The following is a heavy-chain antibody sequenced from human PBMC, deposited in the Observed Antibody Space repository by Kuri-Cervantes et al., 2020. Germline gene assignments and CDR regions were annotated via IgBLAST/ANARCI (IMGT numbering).Heavy chain of an antibody. Sequence: LRLSCTVSGGSISSSSYYWGWIRQPPGKGLEWIGYIYYSGSTYYNPSLKSRVTISVDTSKNQFSLKLSSVTAADTAVYYCARGGSSSTSWGWFDPWGQGTLVTVSS. CDR2: IYYSGST. D-gene: IGHD2-2*01. CDR3: ARGGSSSTSWGWFDP. CDR1: GGSISSSSYY. V-gene: IGHV4-30-4*08. J-gene: IGHJ5*02.